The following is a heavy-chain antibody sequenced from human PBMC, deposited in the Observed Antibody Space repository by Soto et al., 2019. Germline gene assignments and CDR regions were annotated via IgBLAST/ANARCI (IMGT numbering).Heavy chain of an antibody. CDR2: ISYDGSNK. J-gene: IGHJ4*02. CDR1: GFTFSSYA. V-gene: IGHV3-30-3*01. D-gene: IGHD2-15*01. CDR3: ATTGGGILYYFDY. Sequence: QVQLVESGGGVVQPGRSLRLSCAASGFTFSSYAMHWVRQAPGKGLEGVAVISYDGSNKYYADSVKGRFTISRDNSKNTLYLQMNSLRAEDTAVYYCATTGGGILYYFDYWGQGTLVTVSS.